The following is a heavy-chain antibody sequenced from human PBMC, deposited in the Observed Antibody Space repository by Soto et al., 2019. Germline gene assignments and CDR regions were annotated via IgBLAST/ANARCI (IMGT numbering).Heavy chain of an antibody. CDR2: IIPIFGTA. V-gene: IGHV1-69*13. CDR1: GGTFSSYA. CDR3: ARESKAEQLVQDYYYYGMDV. Sequence: GASVKVSCKASGGTFSSYAISWVRQAPGQGLEWMGGIIPIFGTANYAQKFQGRVTITADESTSTAYMELSSLRSEDTAVYYCARESKAEQLVQDYYYYGMDVWGQGTTVTVSS. D-gene: IGHD6-6*01. J-gene: IGHJ6*02.